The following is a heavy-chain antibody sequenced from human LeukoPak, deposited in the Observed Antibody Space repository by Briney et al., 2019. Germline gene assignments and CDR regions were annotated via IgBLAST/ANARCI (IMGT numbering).Heavy chain of an antibody. CDR3: ARSTRRRRGDYYYYGMDV. D-gene: IGHD1-1*01. J-gene: IGHJ6*04. Sequence: PSETLPLTCTVSGGSISSYYWSWIRQPPGKGLEWIGYIYYSGSTNYNPSLKSRVTISVDTSKNQFSLKLSSVTAADTAVYYCARSTRRRRGDYYYYGMDVWGKGTTVTVSS. CDR2: IYYSGST. CDR1: GGSISSYY. V-gene: IGHV4-59*01.